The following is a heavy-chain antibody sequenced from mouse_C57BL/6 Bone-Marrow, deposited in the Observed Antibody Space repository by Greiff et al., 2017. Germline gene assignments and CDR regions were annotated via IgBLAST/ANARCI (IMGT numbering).Heavy chain of an antibody. CDR3: ARIYSWYFDV. J-gene: IGHJ1*03. Sequence: EVMLVESGGDLVKPGGSLKLSCAASGFTFSSYGMSWVRQTPDKRLEWVATISSGGSYTYYPDSVKGRFTITRDNAKNTLYLQMGSLKSEDTAMYYCARIYSWYFDVWGTGTTVTVSA. CDR2: ISSGGSYT. V-gene: IGHV5-6*01. D-gene: IGHD1-1*01. CDR1: GFTFSSYG.